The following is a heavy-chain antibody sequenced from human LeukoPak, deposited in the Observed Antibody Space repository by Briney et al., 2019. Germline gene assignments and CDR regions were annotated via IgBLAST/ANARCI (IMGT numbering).Heavy chain of an antibody. CDR3: ARDGNYGLPYYYYYMDV. J-gene: IGHJ6*03. V-gene: IGHV1-2*02. D-gene: IGHD3-16*01. CDR2: INPNSGGT. CDR1: GYTFTGYY. Sequence: ASVKVSCKASGYTFTGYYMHWVRQAPGQGLEWMGWINPNSGGTNYAQKFQGRVTITADKSTSTAYMELSSLRSEDTAVYYCARDGNYGLPYYYYYMDVWGKGTTVTVSS.